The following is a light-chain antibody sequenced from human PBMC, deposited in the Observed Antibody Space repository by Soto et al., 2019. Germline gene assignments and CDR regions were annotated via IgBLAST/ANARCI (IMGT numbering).Light chain of an antibody. V-gene: IGKV1-6*01. CDR3: LQDYHYPYT. J-gene: IGKJ2*01. Sequence: AIQMTQSPSSLSASVGDRVTITCRASQDTRNDLGWYQQKPGRAPKLLIYDTTNLQSGVPSRFSGSASGPDFTLTISSLQPADFAAYYCLQDYHYPYTFGQGTKVDIK. CDR1: QDTRND. CDR2: DTT.